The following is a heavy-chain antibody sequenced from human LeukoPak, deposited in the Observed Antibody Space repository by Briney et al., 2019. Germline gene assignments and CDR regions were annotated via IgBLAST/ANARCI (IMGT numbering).Heavy chain of an antibody. CDR1: GYTFTGYY. V-gene: IGHV1-46*01. D-gene: IGHD2-2*02. Sequence: GASVKVSCKASGYTFTGYYMHWVRQAPGQGLEWMGIINPSGGSTSYAQKFQGRVTMTRDTSTSTVYMELSSLRSEDTAVYYCARAPREYCSSTSCYKGWFDPWGQGTLVTVSS. CDR2: INPSGGST. CDR3: ARAPREYCSSTSCYKGWFDP. J-gene: IGHJ5*02.